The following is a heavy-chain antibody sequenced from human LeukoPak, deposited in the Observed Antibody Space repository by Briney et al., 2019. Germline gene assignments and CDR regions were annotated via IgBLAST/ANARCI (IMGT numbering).Heavy chain of an antibody. Sequence: PSETLSLTCTVSGVSIIDHGWSWIRQPPGRGLEWIGNIYASGSTYFNPSLRSRVAISVDTSKNQFSLNLTSVTAADTAMFYCARLKPNFLGTFDSWGQGALVTVSS. V-gene: IGHV4-4*09. D-gene: IGHD7-27*01. CDR3: ARLKPNFLGTFDS. J-gene: IGHJ4*02. CDR1: GVSIIDHG. CDR2: IYASGST.